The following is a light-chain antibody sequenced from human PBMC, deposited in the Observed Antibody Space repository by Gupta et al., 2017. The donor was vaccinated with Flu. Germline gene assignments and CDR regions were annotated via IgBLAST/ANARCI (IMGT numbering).Light chain of an antibody. J-gene: IGLJ2*01. CDR2: GDS. Sequence: SYVLTQPPSLSVAPGQTARITCGGNNIGSKSVHWYQQKPGQAPVLVVYGDSVRPSGVPERFSGSNSGNTATLTISRVEAGDEADYFCQVWDASADHPWLFGGGTKLTVL. CDR3: QVWDASADHPWL. V-gene: IGLV3-21*02. CDR1: NIGSKS.